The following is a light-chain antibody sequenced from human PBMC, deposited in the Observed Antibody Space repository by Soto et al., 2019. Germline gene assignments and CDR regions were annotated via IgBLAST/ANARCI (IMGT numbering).Light chain of an antibody. Sequence: QTVLKQPPSVSGAPGQRITISCTGSGSGIGPAFHVHWYQQLPGTAPQLLIYANSNRPSGVPDRFSGSKSGTSASLAIAGLQAEDEADYYCQSYDSSLGGSVFGTGTKVTVL. V-gene: IGLV1-40*01. CDR3: QSYDSSLGGSV. CDR2: ANS. CDR1: GSGIGPAFH. J-gene: IGLJ1*01.